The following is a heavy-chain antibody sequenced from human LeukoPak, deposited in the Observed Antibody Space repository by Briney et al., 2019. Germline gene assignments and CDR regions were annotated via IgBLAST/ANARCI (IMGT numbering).Heavy chain of an antibody. CDR3: ARVPQDIVVVPAAGAFDY. Sequence: PSETLSLTCAVYGGSFSGYYWSWIRQPPGKGLEWIGEINHSGSTNYNPSLKSRVTISVDTSKNQFSLKLSSVTAADTAVYYCARVPQDIVVVPAAGAFDYWGQGTLVTVSS. D-gene: IGHD2-2*01. CDR1: GGSFSGYY. CDR2: INHSGST. J-gene: IGHJ4*02. V-gene: IGHV4-34*01.